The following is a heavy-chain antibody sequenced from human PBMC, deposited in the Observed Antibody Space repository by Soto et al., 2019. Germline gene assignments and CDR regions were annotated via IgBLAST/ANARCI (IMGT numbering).Heavy chain of an antibody. V-gene: IGHV3-66*01. CDR3: ARDGRNYYGSGSYDY. CDR2: IYSGGST. Sequence: GESLKISCAASGFTVSSNYMSWVRQAPGKGLEWVSVIYSGGSTYYADSVKGRFTISRDNSKNTLYLQMNSLRAEDTAVYYCARDGRNYYGSGSYDYWGQGTLVTVSS. CDR1: GFTVSSNY. J-gene: IGHJ4*02. D-gene: IGHD3-10*01.